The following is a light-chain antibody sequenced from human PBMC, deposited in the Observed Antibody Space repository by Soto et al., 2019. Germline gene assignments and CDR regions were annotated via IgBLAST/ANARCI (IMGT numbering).Light chain of an antibody. CDR3: QQYNCLYT. Sequence: DIQMTQSPSTLSASVGDRVTITCRASQSISSWLAWYQQKPGKAPKLLTYKESSLESGVPSRFSGSGSGTDFTLPISSLQTDDFATYYCQQYNCLYTFGQGTKLEIK. CDR2: KES. V-gene: IGKV1-5*03. CDR1: QSISSW. J-gene: IGKJ2*01.